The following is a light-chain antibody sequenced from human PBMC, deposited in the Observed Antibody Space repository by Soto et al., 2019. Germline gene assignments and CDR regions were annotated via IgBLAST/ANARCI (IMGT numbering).Light chain of an antibody. CDR2: GAS. CDR1: QSVSGN. CDR3: QQYVTSSPRT. Sequence: EIVMTQSPVTLSVSPGERATLSCRASQSVSGNLAWYQQRRGQAPRLLIYGASTRATGTPARFSGSGSGTEYTLTITRLEPEDFAVYYCQQYVTSSPRTFGQGTKVEIK. V-gene: IGKV3-15*01. J-gene: IGKJ1*01.